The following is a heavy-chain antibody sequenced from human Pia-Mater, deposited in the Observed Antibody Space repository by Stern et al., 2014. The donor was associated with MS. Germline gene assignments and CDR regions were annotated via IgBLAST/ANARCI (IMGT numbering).Heavy chain of an antibody. CDR2: IRNKGKNYAT. CDR3: APSSAI. Sequence: EVHLVESGGGLVQPGGSLKVSCAASGFTFRASVIHWVRQAPGKGLEWVGRIRNKGKNYATAYAVSVKGRFTISRDDSKNTAYLHMSSLKVEDTAVYYCAPSSAIWGRGTMVTVSS. J-gene: IGHJ3*02. V-gene: IGHV3-73*01. CDR1: GFTFRASV.